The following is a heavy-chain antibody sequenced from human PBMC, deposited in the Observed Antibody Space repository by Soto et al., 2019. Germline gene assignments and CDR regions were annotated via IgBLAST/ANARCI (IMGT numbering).Heavy chain of an antibody. D-gene: IGHD3-22*01. J-gene: IGHJ4*02. CDR3: ARDHHSFYDTSGYYPYFDY. CDR2: IYYSGST. Sequence: ETLPVTCTVSGGSVNTAPYYWSWIRQPPGKGLEWIGYIYYSGSTNYNPSPKSRVSISLDTSKNQFSLNLSSVTAADTAVYFCARDHHSFYDTSGYYPYFDYWGQGTLGTVS. CDR1: GGSVNTAPYY. V-gene: IGHV4-61*01.